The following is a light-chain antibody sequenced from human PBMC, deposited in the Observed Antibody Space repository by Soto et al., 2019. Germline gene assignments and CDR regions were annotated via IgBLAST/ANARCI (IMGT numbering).Light chain of an antibody. CDR1: QSIGTY. CDR3: QKYYIYPPT. CDR2: AAS. J-gene: IGKJ4*01. Sequence: AIRMTQSPSSFSASTGDRVTITCRASQSIGTYLAWYQQIPGRAPKLLIFAASTLQRGVPSRFSGSGSGTDFTLTISCLQSEDFATSYCQKYYIYPPTFGGGTKVEIK. V-gene: IGKV1-8*01.